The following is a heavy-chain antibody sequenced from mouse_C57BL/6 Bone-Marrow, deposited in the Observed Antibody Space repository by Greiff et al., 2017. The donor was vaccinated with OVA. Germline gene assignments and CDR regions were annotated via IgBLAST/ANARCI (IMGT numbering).Heavy chain of an antibody. CDR1: GFTFSSYG. CDR2: ISSGGSYT. Sequence: EVKLVESGGDLVKPGGSLKLSCAASGFTFSSYGMSWVRQTPDKRLEWVATISSGGSYTYYPDSVKGRFTISRDNAKNTLYLQRSSLKSEETAMYYCARHGDYGSFFDYWGQGTTLTVSS. V-gene: IGHV5-6*02. CDR3: ARHGDYGSFFDY. J-gene: IGHJ2*01. D-gene: IGHD1-1*01.